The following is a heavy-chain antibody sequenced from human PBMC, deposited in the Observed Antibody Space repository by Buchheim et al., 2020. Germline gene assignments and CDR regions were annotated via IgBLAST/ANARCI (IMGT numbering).Heavy chain of an antibody. J-gene: IGHJ5*02. V-gene: IGHV3-48*02. CDR2: IGSDGTSI. Sequence: VQLVESGGRLIQPGGSLRLSCVASGFHYSGHTMNWVRQAPGKGPEWIAYIGSDGTSIFYAGSVKGRFTISRDNAKNSLYLQMNSLRDNDTAMYYCARSFSSWSGNWFDPWGQGTL. CDR1: GFHYSGHT. CDR3: ARSFSSWSGNWFDP. D-gene: IGHD6-13*01.